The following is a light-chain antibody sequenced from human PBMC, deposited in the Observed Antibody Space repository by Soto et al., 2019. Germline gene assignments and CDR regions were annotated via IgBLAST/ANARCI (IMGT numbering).Light chain of an antibody. CDR3: QQYNNWPPWT. V-gene: IGKV3-15*01. J-gene: IGKJ1*01. Sequence: ERVMTQSTATLSVPPGERATLSCRASQSVSSNLAWYQQKPGQAPRLLIYGASTRATGIPARFSGSWSGTEFTLTISSLQSEDFAVYDCQQYNNWPPWTSGQGTKVDI. CDR2: GAS. CDR1: QSVSSN.